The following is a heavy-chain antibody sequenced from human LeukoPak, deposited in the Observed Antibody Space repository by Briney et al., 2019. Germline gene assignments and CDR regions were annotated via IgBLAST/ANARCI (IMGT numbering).Heavy chain of an antibody. Sequence: SVKVSCKASGGTFSSYSIVWVRQAPGQGLEWMGGINPKSGTTNYAQKFHGRVTITTDESTRTAFVELSSLRSEDTALFFCARLTGGNYLDYWGQGTLVTVSS. CDR3: ARLTGGNYLDY. D-gene: IGHD3-16*01. CDR2: INPKSGTT. J-gene: IGHJ4*02. V-gene: IGHV1-69*05. CDR1: GGTFSSYS.